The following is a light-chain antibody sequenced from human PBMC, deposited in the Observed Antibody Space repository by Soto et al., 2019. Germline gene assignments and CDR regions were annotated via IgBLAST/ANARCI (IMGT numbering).Light chain of an antibody. CDR2: EVS. Sequence: QSALPQPASVSGSPGQSITISCTGTSSDVGGFNYVSWYQQYPGEAPKLLIYEVSNRPSGVSSRFSGSKSGNTASLTISGLQADGEGDYYCSSFTTSNTWVFGGGTKLTVL. CDR3: SSFTTSNTWV. J-gene: IGLJ3*02. CDR1: SSDVGGFNY. V-gene: IGLV2-14*01.